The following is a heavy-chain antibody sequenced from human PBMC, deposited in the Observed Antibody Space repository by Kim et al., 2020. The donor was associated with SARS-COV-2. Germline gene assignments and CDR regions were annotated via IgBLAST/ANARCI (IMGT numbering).Heavy chain of an antibody. CDR2: ISYDGSNK. CDR1: GFTFSSYG. J-gene: IGHJ4*02. D-gene: IGHD3-3*01. V-gene: IGHV3-30*18. CDR3: AKGGLRVLEWFPSY. Sequence: GGSLRLSCAASGFTFSSYGMPWVRQAPGKGLEWVAVISYDGSNKYYADSVKGRFTISRDNSKNTLYLQMNSLRAEDTAVYYCAKGGLRVLEWFPSYWGQGTLVTVPS.